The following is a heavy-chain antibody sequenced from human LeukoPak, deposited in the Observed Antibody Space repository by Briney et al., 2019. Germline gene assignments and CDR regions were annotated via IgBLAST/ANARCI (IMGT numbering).Heavy chain of an antibody. CDR3: AKYVSAKGPPYALDV. J-gene: IGHJ6*02. Sequence: GGSLRLSCAASGFTFSGYALSWVRQAPGKGLEWVSGINVSGGSTWYADSVKGRFTISRDNSKNTLYLQMNSLRAEDTAVYYCAKYVSAKGPPYALDVWGQGTTVTVSS. CDR1: GFTFSGYA. V-gene: IGHV3-23*01. D-gene: IGHD2/OR15-2a*01. CDR2: INVSGGST.